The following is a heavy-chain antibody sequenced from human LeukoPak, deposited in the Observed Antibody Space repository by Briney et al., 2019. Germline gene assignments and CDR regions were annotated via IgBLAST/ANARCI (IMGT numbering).Heavy chain of an antibody. Sequence: GGSLRLSCAASGFTFSSYAMHWVRQAPGKGLEWVAVISYDGSNKYYADSVKGRFTISRDNSKNALYLQMNSLRAEDTAVYYCAVVGYRTNCPTNWFDPWGQGTLVTVSS. CDR3: AVVGYRTNCPTNWFDP. V-gene: IGHV3-30*04. CDR2: ISYDGSNK. CDR1: GFTFSSYA. D-gene: IGHD2-8*01. J-gene: IGHJ5*02.